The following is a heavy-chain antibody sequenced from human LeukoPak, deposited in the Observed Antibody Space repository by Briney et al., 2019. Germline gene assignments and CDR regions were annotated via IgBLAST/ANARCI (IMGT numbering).Heavy chain of an antibody. CDR1: GFTFSGYG. J-gene: IGHJ4*02. D-gene: IGHD3-22*01. V-gene: IGHV3-33*01. Sequence: GRSLRLSCAASGFTFSGYGMHWVRQAPGKGLEWVAVIWYDGSDKYYADSVKGRYTISRDNSKNTLYLQMNSLGAEDTAVYYCARGARPDSSGYCDFWGQGTLVTVSS. CDR3: ARGARPDSSGYCDF. CDR2: IWYDGSDK.